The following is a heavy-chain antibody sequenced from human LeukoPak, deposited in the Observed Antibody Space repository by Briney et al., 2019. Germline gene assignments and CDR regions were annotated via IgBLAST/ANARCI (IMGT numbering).Heavy chain of an antibody. V-gene: IGHV3-23*01. CDR2: LSGSGGST. D-gene: IGHD1-26*01. CDR1: GFILSSHA. CDR3: ARGLSSGSYWGIGY. Sequence: GGSVRLSCAASGFILSSHAMSWLPHAPGRALEGVSALSGSGGSTYYADSVKGRFTISRDNSKNTLYLQMSSLRAEDTAVYYCARGLSSGSYWGIGYWGQGTLVTVSS. J-gene: IGHJ4*02.